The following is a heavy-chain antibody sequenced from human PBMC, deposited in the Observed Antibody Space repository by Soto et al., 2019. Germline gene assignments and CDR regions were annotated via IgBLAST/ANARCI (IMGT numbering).Heavy chain of an antibody. D-gene: IGHD3-3*01. CDR2: ISYDGSNK. V-gene: IGHV3-30*03. CDR3: APNFWSGYYYDHKNNRFDP. J-gene: IGHJ5*02. CDR1: GFTFSSYG. Sequence: GGSLRLSCAASGFTFSSYGMHWVRQAPGKGLEWVAVISYDGSNKYYADSVKGRFTISRDNSKNTLYLQMNSLRAEDTAVYYCAPNFWSGYYYDHKNNRFDPWGQGTLVTVSS.